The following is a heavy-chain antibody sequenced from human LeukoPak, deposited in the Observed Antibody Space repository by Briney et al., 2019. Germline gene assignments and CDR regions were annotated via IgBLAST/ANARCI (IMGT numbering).Heavy chain of an antibody. Sequence: SGPTLVNPTQTLTLTCTFSGFSFTSNAVGVGWIRQPPGEALEWLALIFWNDVKRYSPSLKSRLTVTKDTSKNRVVLTMTDMDPLDTATYFCARRTGSTTYYFDYWGQGTLVTVSS. CDR3: ARRTGSTTYYFDY. CDR2: IFWNDVK. CDR1: GFSFTSNAVG. D-gene: IGHD3/OR15-3a*01. V-gene: IGHV2-5*01. J-gene: IGHJ4*02.